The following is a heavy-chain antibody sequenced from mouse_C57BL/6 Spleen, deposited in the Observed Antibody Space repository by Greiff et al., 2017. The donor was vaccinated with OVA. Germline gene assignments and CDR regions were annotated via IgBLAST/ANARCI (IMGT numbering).Heavy chain of an antibody. V-gene: IGHV1-26*01. Sequence: VQLQQSGPELVKPGASVKISCKASGYTFTDYYMNWVKQSHGKSLEWIGDINPNNGGTSYNQKFKGKATLTVDKSSSTAYMELRSLTSEDSAVYYCAREGVVAGPHFDYWGQGTTLTVSS. CDR1: GYTFTDYY. D-gene: IGHD1-1*01. CDR3: AREGVVAGPHFDY. J-gene: IGHJ2*01. CDR2: INPNNGGT.